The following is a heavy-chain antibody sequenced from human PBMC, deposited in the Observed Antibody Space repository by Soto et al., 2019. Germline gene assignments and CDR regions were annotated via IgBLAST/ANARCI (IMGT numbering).Heavy chain of an antibody. V-gene: IGHV1-69*13. Sequence: SVKVSCKASGYTFTSYYMHWVRQAPGQGLEWMGGIIPIFGTANYAQKFQGRVTITADESTSTAYMELSSLRSEDTAVYYCAREKKPGIAAAGTRRYYYYGMDVWGQGTTVTVSS. J-gene: IGHJ6*02. CDR3: AREKKPGIAAAGTRRYYYYGMDV. CDR1: GYTFTSYY. CDR2: IIPIFGTA. D-gene: IGHD6-13*01.